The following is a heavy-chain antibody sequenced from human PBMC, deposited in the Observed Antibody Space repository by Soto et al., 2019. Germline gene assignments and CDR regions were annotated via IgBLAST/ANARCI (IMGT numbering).Heavy chain of an antibody. J-gene: IGHJ4*02. CDR1: GGSFDCYY. CDR3: ARGVDSWSGYLF. Sequence: SEILSLTCALYGGSFDCYYWSWIRQSPGKGLEWIGEIHHSGSTKYNPPLKSRVSLSVDTSTKQFSLKMSSMTAADRGVYYCARGVDSWSGYLFWGQGTPVTVSS. V-gene: IGHV4-34*01. CDR2: IHHSGST. D-gene: IGHD3-3*01.